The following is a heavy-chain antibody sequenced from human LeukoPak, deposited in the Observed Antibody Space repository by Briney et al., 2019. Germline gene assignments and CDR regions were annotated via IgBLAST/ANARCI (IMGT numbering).Heavy chain of an antibody. CDR3: ARTEEGITMVRGVPKAFDY. Sequence: GASVKVSCKASGYTFTSNSITWVRQAPGQGLEWMGWISAYNGNTNYAQKLQGRVTMTTDTSTSTAYMELRSLRSDDTAVYYCARTEEGITMVRGVPKAFDYWGQGTLVTVSS. J-gene: IGHJ4*02. CDR2: ISAYNGNT. V-gene: IGHV1-18*01. CDR1: GYTFTSNS. D-gene: IGHD3-10*01.